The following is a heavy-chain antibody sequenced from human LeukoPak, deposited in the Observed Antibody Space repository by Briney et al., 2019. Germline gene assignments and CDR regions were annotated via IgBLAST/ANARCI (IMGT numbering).Heavy chain of an antibody. J-gene: IGHJ6*03. CDR2: IIPIFGTA. V-gene: IGHV1-69*01. CDR3: ATKAVVAATGDYYYMDV. D-gene: IGHD2-15*01. Sequence: GASVKVSCRASGGTFSSYAISWVRQAPGQGLEWMGGIIPIFGTANYAQKFQGRVTITADESTSTAYMELSSLRSEDTAVYYCATKAVVAATGDYYYMDVWGKGTTVTISS. CDR1: GGTFSSYA.